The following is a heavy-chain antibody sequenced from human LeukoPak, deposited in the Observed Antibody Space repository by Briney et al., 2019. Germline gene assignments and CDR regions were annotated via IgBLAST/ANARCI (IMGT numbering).Heavy chain of an antibody. D-gene: IGHD1-26*01. Sequence: ASVKVSCKASGYTFTSYYMHWVRQAPGQGLEWMGIINPSGGSTSYAQKFQGRVTMTRDTSTSTVYMELSSLRSEDTAVYYCASETDSGSSLKGGDYWGQGTLVTVSS. J-gene: IGHJ4*02. CDR3: ASETDSGSSLKGGDY. V-gene: IGHV1-46*01. CDR2: INPSGGST. CDR1: GYTFTSYY.